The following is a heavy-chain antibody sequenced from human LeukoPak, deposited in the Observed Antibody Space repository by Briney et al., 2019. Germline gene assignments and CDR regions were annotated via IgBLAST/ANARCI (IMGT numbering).Heavy chain of an antibody. CDR3: ARTYCTGGSCYGFDD. CDR2: MNPNTGNT. J-gene: IGHJ4*02. CDR1: GYTFTSND. V-gene: IGHV1-8*01. D-gene: IGHD2-15*01. Sequence: ASVKVSCKAFGYTFTSNDINWWSRATGQGLEWLGWMNPNTGNTGYAQKFQGRVSITRNTAISTAYMELSSLTSEDMALYFCARTYCTGGSCYGFDDWGQGTLVTV.